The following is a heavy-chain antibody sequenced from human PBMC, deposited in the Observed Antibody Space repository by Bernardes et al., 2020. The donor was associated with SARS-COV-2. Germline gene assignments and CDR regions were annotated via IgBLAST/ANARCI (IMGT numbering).Heavy chain of an antibody. CDR1: GGSVSRNS. CDR3: AREGGDYSWFDP. V-gene: IGHV4-59*02. D-gene: IGHD4-17*01. CDR2: MSYNGNT. Sequence: SETLSLTCTVSGGSVSRNSWTWIRQPPGKGLEWIGYMSYNGNTNYNPSLQSRVSMLVDMSKNQFILRLTSVTAADTAVYYCAREGGDYSWFDPWGKGILVTVSS. J-gene: IGHJ5*02.